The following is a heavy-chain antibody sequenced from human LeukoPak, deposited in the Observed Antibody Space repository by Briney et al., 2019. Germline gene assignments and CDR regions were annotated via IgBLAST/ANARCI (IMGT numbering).Heavy chain of an antibody. CDR2: IYATGST. V-gene: IGHV4-4*07. D-gene: IGHD6-19*01. J-gene: IGHJ4*02. CDR1: GSSISSYY. CDR3: ARDLNVAVAGPIFDS. Sequence: SETLSLTCTLSGSSISSYYWSWLRQPAGKGLEWIGRIYATGSTNYNPSLTSRVTMSADTSKNQFSLKLSSVTAADTAVYYCARDLNVAVAGPIFDSWGQGTLVTVSS.